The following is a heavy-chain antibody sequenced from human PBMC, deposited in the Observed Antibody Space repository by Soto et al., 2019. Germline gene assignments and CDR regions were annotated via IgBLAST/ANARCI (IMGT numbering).Heavy chain of an antibody. J-gene: IGHJ6*02. Sequence: GGSLRLSCAASGFTFSSYWMSWVRQAPGKGLEWVANIKQDGSEKYYADSVKGRLTTSRDNAKNSVYLQMNNLRVEDTAVYYCAKDGAAGSVLDVWGQGTTVTVSS. D-gene: IGHD6-13*01. CDR2: IKQDGSEK. V-gene: IGHV3-7*01. CDR1: GFTFSSYW. CDR3: AKDGAAGSVLDV.